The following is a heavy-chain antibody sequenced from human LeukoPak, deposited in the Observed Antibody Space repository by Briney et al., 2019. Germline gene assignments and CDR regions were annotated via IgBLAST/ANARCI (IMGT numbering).Heavy chain of an antibody. V-gene: IGHV4-34*01. J-gene: IGHJ6*03. CDR2: INHSGST. CDR1: GGSSSGYY. Sequence: SETLSLTCAVYGGSSSGYYWSWIRQPPGKGLEWIGEINHSGSTNYNPSLKSRVTISVDTSKNQFSLKLSSVTAADTAVYYCARGTFWSGYYYMDVWGKGTTVTVSS. CDR3: ARGTFWSGYYYMDV. D-gene: IGHD3-3*01.